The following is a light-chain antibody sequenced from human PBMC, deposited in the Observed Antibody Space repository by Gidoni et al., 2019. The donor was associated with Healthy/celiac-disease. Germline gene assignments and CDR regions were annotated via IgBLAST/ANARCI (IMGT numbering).Light chain of an antibody. CDR2: WAS. Sequence: DILMTQSTCSLAVFLGESATIHCKSSQSVLYSSNNKNYLAWYQQKAGQPPKLLIYWASTRESGVPERFSGSGSGTDFTLTISSLQAEDVAVYYCQQYYSSPRTFGQGTKVEIK. CDR3: QQYYSSPRT. J-gene: IGKJ1*01. CDR1: QSVLYSSNNKNY. V-gene: IGKV4-1*01.